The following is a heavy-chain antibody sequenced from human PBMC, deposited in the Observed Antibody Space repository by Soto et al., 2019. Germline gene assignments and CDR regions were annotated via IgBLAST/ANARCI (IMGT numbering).Heavy chain of an antibody. CDR3: ARVPVRGVIINSLDY. V-gene: IGHV3-30-3*01. CDR1: GFTFSSYA. J-gene: IGHJ4*02. CDR2: ISYDGSNK. Sequence: GGSLRLSCAASGFTFSSYAMHWVRQAPGKGLEWVAVISYDGSNKYYADSVKGRFTISRDNSKNTLYLQMNSLRAEDTAVYYCARVPVRGVIINSLDYWGQGTLVTVSS. D-gene: IGHD3-10*01.